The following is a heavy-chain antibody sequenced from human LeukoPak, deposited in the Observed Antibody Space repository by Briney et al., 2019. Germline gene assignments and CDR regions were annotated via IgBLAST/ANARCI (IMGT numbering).Heavy chain of an antibody. Sequence: PSETLSLTCNVSGDSISSSSYYWSWIRQPAGKGLEWIGRIYIRGSTKYNPSLESRVTISLDASKSQFALKLSSVTAADTAVYYCARDLRGVTAGWGQGTLLTVSS. J-gene: IGHJ4*02. D-gene: IGHD3-10*01. CDR3: ARDLRGVTAG. CDR2: IYIRGST. CDR1: GDSISSSSYY. V-gene: IGHV4-61*02.